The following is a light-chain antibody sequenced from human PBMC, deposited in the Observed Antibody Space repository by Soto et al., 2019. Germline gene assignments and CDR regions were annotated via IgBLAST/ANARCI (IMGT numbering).Light chain of an antibody. CDR2: EGS. Sequence: QSALTQPASVSGSPGQSITISCTGTSSDVGTYNLVSWYQHHPGKAPKLMIYEGSRRPSGVSDRLSGSQSGNTASLTISGLQAEDEADYYCCSYASSTTLFGGGTKVTVL. CDR3: CSYASSTTL. CDR1: SSDVGTYNL. V-gene: IGLV2-23*01. J-gene: IGLJ2*01.